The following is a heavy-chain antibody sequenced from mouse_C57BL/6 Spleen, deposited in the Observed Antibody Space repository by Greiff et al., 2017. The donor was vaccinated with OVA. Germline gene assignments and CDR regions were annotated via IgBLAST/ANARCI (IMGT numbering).Heavy chain of an antibody. V-gene: IGHV1-80*01. CDR2: IYPGDGDT. CDR1: GYAFSSYW. D-gene: IGHD2-1*01. J-gene: IGHJ2*01. Sequence: QVQLQQSGAELVKPGASVKISCKASGYAFSSYWMNWVKQRPGQGLEWIGQIYPGDGDTNYNGKFKGKATLTADKSSSTAYMQLSSLTSEDSAVYFCASVYYGNYVPFDYWGQGTTLTVSS. CDR3: ASVYYGNYVPFDY.